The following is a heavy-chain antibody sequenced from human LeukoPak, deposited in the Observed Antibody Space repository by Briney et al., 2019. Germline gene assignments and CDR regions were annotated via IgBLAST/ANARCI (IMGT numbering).Heavy chain of an antibody. CDR1: GGSFSGYY. CDR2: INHSGST. V-gene: IGHV4-34*01. Sequence: SEILSLTCAVYGGSFSGYYWSWIRQPPGKGLEWIGEINHSGSTNYNPSLKSRVTISVDTSKNQFSLKLSSVTAADTAVYYCARAYSGYSYVKPKGAFDIWGQGTMVTVSS. J-gene: IGHJ3*02. D-gene: IGHD5-18*01. CDR3: ARAYSGYSYVKPKGAFDI.